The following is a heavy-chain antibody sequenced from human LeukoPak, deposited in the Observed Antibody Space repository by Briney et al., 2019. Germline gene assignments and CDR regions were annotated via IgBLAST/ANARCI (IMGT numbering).Heavy chain of an antibody. Sequence: SETLSLTCTVSGGSISSYYWSWIRQPPGKGLEWIGYIYYGGSTNYNPSLKSRVTISVDTSKNQFSLKLSSVTAADTAVYYCARTLNDWGQGTLVTVSS. CDR3: ARTLND. V-gene: IGHV4-59*08. J-gene: IGHJ4*02. CDR2: IYYGGST. CDR1: GGSISSYY.